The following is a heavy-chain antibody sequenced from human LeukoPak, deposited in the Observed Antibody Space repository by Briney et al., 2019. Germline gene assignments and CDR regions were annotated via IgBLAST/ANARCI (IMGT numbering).Heavy chain of an antibody. CDR1: GGSISSSSYY. CDR2: ISYTGSI. CDR3: ARAERSGTSFPWDY. J-gene: IGHJ4*02. D-gene: IGHD2-2*01. V-gene: IGHV4-39*01. Sequence: SETLSLTCTVSGGSISSSSYYWAWIRQPPGKGLDWIGSISYTGSIFYNPSLKSRVTISVDTSKNQFSLKLSSVTAADTAIYYCARAERSGTSFPWDYWGQGTLVTVSS.